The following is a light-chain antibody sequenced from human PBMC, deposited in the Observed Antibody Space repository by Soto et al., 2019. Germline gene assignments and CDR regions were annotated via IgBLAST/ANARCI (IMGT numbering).Light chain of an antibody. CDR2: DAS. Sequence: DIQMTQSPSSLSAPVGDRVTITCRASQSISSYLNWYQQKPGKAPKLLIYDASSLQSGVPSRFSGSGSWTDFNLPISSLQPEDFATYYCQQSYSDPPITFGQGTRLEIK. CDR1: QSISSY. CDR3: QQSYSDPPIT. V-gene: IGKV1-39*01. J-gene: IGKJ5*01.